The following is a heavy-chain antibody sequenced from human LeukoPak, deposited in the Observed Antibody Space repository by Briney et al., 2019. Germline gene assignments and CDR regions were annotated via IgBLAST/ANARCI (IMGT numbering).Heavy chain of an antibody. CDR2: IIPILGIA. CDR3: ASNLYGSEPSFDP. Sequence: PGTVSCKASGGTFSSYTISWVRPAPGQVREWMGRIIPILGIANYAQKFQGRVTITADKSTSTAYMELSSLRSEDAAVYYCASNLYGSEPSFDPWGQGTLVTVSS. D-gene: IGHD3-10*01. CDR1: GGTFSSYT. V-gene: IGHV1-69*02. J-gene: IGHJ5*02.